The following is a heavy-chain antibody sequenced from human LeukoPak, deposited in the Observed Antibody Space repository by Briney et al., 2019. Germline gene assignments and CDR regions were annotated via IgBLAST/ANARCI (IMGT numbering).Heavy chain of an antibody. CDR1: GFTFSSHA. CDR2: SSSGGGST. Sequence: GGSLRLSCAASGFTFSSHAMSWVRQAPGKGLEWVSASSSGGGSTYYADSVKGRFTISRDNSKNTLYLQMNSLRAEDMAVYYCAKEPYSGSQLLDYWGQGTLVTVSS. V-gene: IGHV3-23*01. D-gene: IGHD1-26*01. J-gene: IGHJ4*02. CDR3: AKEPYSGSQLLDY.